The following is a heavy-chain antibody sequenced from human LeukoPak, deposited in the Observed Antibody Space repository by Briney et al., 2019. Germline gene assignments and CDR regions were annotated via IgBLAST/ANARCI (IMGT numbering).Heavy chain of an antibody. CDR3: ARVIGVVPFYFDY. J-gene: IGHJ4*02. D-gene: IGHD3-3*01. V-gene: IGHV3-21*01. CDR1: GFTFSSYA. CDR2: ISSSGSSI. Sequence: GGSLRLSCAASGFTFSSYAMSWVRQAPGKGLEWVSAISSSGSSIYYADFVKGRFTISRDNAKNSLYLQFNSLRAEDTAVYYCARVIGVVPFYFDYWGQGTLVTVSS.